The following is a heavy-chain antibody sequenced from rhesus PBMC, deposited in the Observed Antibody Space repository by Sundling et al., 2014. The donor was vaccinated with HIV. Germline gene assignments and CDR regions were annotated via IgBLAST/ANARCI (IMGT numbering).Heavy chain of an antibody. D-gene: IGHD3-3*01. J-gene: IGHJ3*01. CDR3: ARILIIGTDEGAFDF. CDR2: IYWNDYK. Sequence: QVTLKESGPALVKPTQTLTLTCTFSGFSGNTAGTGVGWIRQPPGKALEWLASIYWNDYKYSNTSLKSRLTLSKDTSKNQVVLTMTNMDPMDTATYYCARILIIGTDEGAFDFWGQGLRVTVSS. CDR1: GFSGNTAGTG. V-gene: IGHV2-95*01.